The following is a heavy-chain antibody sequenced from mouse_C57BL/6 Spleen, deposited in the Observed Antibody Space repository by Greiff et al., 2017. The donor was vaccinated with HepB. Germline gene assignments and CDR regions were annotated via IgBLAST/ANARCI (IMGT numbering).Heavy chain of an antibody. CDR3: ARRGIYYDYDEAMDY. D-gene: IGHD2-4*01. CDR2: IDPSDSYT. CDR1: GYTFTSYW. J-gene: IGHJ4*01. V-gene: IGHV1-69*01. Sequence: QVQLQQPGAELVMPGASVKLSCKASGYTFTSYWMHWVKQRPGQGLEWIGEIDPSDSYTNYNQKFKGKSTLTVDKSSSTAYMQLSSLTSEDSAVYYCARRGIYYDYDEAMDYWGQGTSVTVSS.